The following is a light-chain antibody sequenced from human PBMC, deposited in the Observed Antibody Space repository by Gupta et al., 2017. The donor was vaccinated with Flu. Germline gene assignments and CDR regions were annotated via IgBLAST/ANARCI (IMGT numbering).Light chain of an antibody. CDR3: CSYAVFNILI. CDR1: NSDVGAYNF. CDR2: DVT. J-gene: IGLJ2*01. V-gene: IGLV2-11*03. Sequence: VTISCTGTNSDVGAYNFVSWYQQHPGKAPKLLIYDVTKRPSGVPDRFSASKSDNTASLTISGLQADEEADYYCCSYAVFNILIFGGGTRLTVL.